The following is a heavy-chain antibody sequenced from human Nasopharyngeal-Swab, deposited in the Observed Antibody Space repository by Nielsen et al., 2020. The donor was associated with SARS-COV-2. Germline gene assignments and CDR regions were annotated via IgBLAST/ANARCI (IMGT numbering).Heavy chain of an antibody. J-gene: IGHJ4*02. CDR1: GDSVSNDRVA. D-gene: IGHD3-16*01. Sequence: SQTLSLTCAISGDSVSNDRVAWNWIRQSPSRGLEWLGRTYYRSEWYNDYAVSVKSRITIKPDPSTNQFSLQLNSVTPEDTADCARDEGAHNSWGQGTLVTVSS. CDR3: ARDEGAHNS. CDR2: TYYRSEWYN. V-gene: IGHV6-1*01.